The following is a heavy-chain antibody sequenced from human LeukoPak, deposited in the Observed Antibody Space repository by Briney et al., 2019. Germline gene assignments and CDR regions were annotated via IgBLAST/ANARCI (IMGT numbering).Heavy chain of an antibody. J-gene: IGHJ4*02. D-gene: IGHD1-26*01. CDR2: ISGSGGAT. CDR1: GFTFSSYP. CDR3: GKYLQTTVGANDY. V-gene: IGHV3-23*01. Sequence: GRSLRLSCAASGFTFSSYPMNWVRQAPGKGLEWVSVISGSGGATFYGDSVQGRFTISRDNSRDTLYLQMNSLTAEDTAVYYCGKYLQTTVGANDYWGQGTLVTVSS.